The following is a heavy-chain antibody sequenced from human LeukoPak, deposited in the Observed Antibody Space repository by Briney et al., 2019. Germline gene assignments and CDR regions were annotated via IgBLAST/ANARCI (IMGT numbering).Heavy chain of an antibody. CDR1: GFTFSGNG. CDR3: AKVLGLGSLPDY. V-gene: IGHV3-30*02. CDR2: IRYDGSNK. J-gene: IGHJ4*02. Sequence: GGSLRLSCAASGFTFSGNGMHWVRQAPGKGLEWVAFIRYDGSNKYYADSVKGRFTISRDNSKNTLYLQMNSLRAEDTAVYYCAKVLGLGSLPDYWGQGPLVTVSS. D-gene: IGHD3-16*01.